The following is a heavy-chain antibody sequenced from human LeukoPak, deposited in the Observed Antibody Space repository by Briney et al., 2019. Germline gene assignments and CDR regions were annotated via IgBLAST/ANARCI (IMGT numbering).Heavy chain of an antibody. CDR2: IFYSGST. CDR3: ARARYYGSRTYRITFDY. Sequence: PSQTLSLTCTVSGGSISSNGYYWSWLRPQPGKGLEWIGYIFYSGSTYYNPSFKSRVIISVDSSKNQFSLKINSVTAADTAFYYCARARYYGSRTYRITFDYWGLGTLVTVSS. J-gene: IGHJ4*02. D-gene: IGHD3-10*01. V-gene: IGHV4-31*03. CDR1: GGSISSNGYY.